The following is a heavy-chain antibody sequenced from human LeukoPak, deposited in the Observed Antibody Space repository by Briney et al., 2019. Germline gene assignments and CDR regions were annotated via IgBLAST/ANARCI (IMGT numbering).Heavy chain of an antibody. V-gene: IGHV1-46*01. J-gene: IGHJ4*02. CDR3: SRRTAGAGLDY. Sequence: ASVKVSCKASGYTFTSYYMHWVRPPPGQGLAWMGIINPSSGSTSYAQKFQGRVTMTRDTSTSTVYMELRRLRSEDTAVYYCSRRTAGAGLDYWGQGTLVTVSS. CDR1: GYTFTSYY. D-gene: IGHD6-13*01. CDR2: INPSSGST.